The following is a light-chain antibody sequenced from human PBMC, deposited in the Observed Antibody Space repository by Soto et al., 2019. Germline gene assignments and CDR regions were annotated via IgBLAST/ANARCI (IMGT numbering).Light chain of an antibody. CDR1: SGHSSYA. CDR3: QTWGTGIWV. CDR2: LNNDGSH. Sequence: QLVLTQSPSASASLGASVKLTCTLSSGHSSYAIAWHQQQPEKGPRYLMKLNNDGSHSKGDGIPDRFSGSSSGAERYLTISSLQSEDDADDYCQTWGTGIWVFGGGTKLTV. J-gene: IGLJ3*02. V-gene: IGLV4-69*01.